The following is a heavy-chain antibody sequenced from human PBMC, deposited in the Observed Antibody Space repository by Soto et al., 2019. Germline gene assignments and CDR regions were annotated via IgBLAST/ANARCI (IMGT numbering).Heavy chain of an antibody. CDR1: GGSISSYY. Sequence: PSETLSLTCTVSGGSISSYYWSWIRQPPGKGLEWIGYIYYSGSTNYNPSLKSRVTKSVDTSENQFSLKLSSVTAADTAVYYCARDLGFNGINDAFDIWGQGTRVTVSS. J-gene: IGHJ3*02. CDR2: IYYSGST. D-gene: IGHD5-12*01. V-gene: IGHV4-59*01. CDR3: ARDLGFNGINDAFDI.